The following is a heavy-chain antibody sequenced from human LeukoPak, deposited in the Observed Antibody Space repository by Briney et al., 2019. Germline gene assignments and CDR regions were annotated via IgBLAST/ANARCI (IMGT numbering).Heavy chain of an antibody. D-gene: IGHD2-8*01. CDR2: LKGRPDTYAT. CDR1: GFTFSGSA. Sequence: QTGGSLRLSCAASGFTFSGSAVHWVRQASGKGLEWLGRLKGRPDTYATTYAASVRGRFTISRDDSKNTAYLQMNSLKIEDTAMYYCTRPRYCIDGVCYKDYWGQGTLVTVSS. J-gene: IGHJ4*02. CDR3: TRPRYCIDGVCYKDY. V-gene: IGHV3-73*01.